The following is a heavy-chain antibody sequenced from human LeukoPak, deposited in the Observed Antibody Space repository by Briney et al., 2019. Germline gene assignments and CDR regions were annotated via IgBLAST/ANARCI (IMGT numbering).Heavy chain of an antibody. Sequence: ASVKVSCKASGYTFTGYYMHWVRQAPGQGLEWMGWINPNSGGTNYAQKFQGRVTMTRDTSISTAYMELSRLRSDDTAVYYCAKDGPNSSGWYGFDYWGQGALVTVSS. CDR3: AKDGPNSSGWYGFDY. J-gene: IGHJ4*02. D-gene: IGHD6-19*01. CDR2: INPNSGGT. CDR1: GYTFTGYY. V-gene: IGHV1-2*02.